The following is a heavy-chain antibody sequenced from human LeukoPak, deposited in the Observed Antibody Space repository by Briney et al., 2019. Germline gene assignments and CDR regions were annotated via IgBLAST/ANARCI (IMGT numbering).Heavy chain of an antibody. D-gene: IGHD2-2*01. Sequence: GGSLRLSCAASGFTFSSYGMHWVRQAPGKGLEWVAATWYDGSNKYYADSVKGRFAISRDNSKNTLYLQMDSLRAEDTAVYFCARGGHCSTTSCSNYDGMDVWGQGTTLTVSS. CDR1: GFTFSSYG. V-gene: IGHV3-33*01. CDR3: ARGGHCSTTSCSNYDGMDV. J-gene: IGHJ6*02. CDR2: TWYDGSNK.